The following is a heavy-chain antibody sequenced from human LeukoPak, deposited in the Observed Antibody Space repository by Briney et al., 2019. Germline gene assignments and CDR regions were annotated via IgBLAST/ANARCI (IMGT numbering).Heavy chain of an antibody. J-gene: IGHJ4*02. CDR2: ISDSGGRT. Sequence: GGSLRLSCAVSGITFSNYGMSWVRQAPGKGLEWVAGISDSGGRTNYADSVKGRFTISRDNPKNTLYLQMNSLRAEDTAVYFCAKRGVVIRVILVGFHKEAYYFDSWGQGALVTVSS. D-gene: IGHD3-10*01. V-gene: IGHV3-23*01. CDR3: AKRGVVIRVILVGFHKEAYYFDS. CDR1: GITFSNYG.